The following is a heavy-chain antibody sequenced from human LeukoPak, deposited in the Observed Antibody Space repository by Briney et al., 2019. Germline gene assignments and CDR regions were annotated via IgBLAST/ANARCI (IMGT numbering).Heavy chain of an antibody. CDR1: GFTFSSNY. CDR2: IYSSGST. Sequence: GGSLRLSCAASGFTFSSNYMSWVRQAPGKGLEWVSVIYSSGSTYYSDSVKGRFTISRDNSKNTLYLQMNSLRADDTAVYYCARDVCNDRHAFDIWGEGTMVTVSS. J-gene: IGHJ3*02. D-gene: IGHD3-22*01. V-gene: IGHV3-53*01. CDR3: ARDVCNDRHAFDI.